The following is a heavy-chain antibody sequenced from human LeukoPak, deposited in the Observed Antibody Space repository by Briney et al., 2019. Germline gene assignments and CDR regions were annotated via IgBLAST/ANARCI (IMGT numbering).Heavy chain of an antibody. J-gene: IGHJ5*02. CDR2: INPNSGGT. CDR1: GYTFTGYY. CDR3: ARETRRTMIVSGGSRGWFDP. D-gene: IGHD3-22*01. V-gene: IGHV1-2*02. Sequence: ASVKVSCKASGYTFTGYYMHWVRQAPGQGLEWMGWINPNSGGTNYAQKFQGRATMTRDTSISTAYMELSRLRSDDTAVYYCARETRRTMIVSGGSRGWFDPWGQGTLVTVSS.